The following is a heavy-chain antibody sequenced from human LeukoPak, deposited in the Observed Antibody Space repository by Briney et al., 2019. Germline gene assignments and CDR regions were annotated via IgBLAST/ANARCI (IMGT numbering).Heavy chain of an antibody. D-gene: IGHD3-3*01. CDR3: ARDKGSYYDFWSGYLFDY. Sequence: GGSLRLSCAASGFTFGDYYMSRIREAPGKGMEWVSYISSSGSTIYYADSVKGRFTISRDNAKNSLYLQMNSLRAEDTAVYYCARDKGSYYDFWSGYLFDYWGQGTLVTVSS. CDR1: GFTFGDYY. V-gene: IGHV3-11*04. J-gene: IGHJ4*02. CDR2: ISSSGSTI.